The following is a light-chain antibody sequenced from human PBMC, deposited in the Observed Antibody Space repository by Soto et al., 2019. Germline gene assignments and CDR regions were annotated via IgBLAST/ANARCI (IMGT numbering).Light chain of an antibody. V-gene: IGKV3-20*01. CDR1: QSLSINY. J-gene: IGKJ1*01. CDR2: AAS. CDR3: QQYGSSGT. Sequence: ENVLKQSAGTLSLSPGERATLSCRASQSLSINYVAWYQQRPGQAPRLLIYAASSRAAGIPDRFSGSGSGTDFTLDISRLEPEDFAVYYCQQYGSSGTFGQGTKVDIK.